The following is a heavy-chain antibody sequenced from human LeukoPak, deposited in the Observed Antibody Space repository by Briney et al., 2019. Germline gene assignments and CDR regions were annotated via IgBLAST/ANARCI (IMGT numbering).Heavy chain of an antibody. V-gene: IGHV4-59*01. CDR1: GDSISNYY. J-gene: IGHJ6*03. D-gene: IGHD6-13*01. CDR3: ARVVSSWTYYYYYYMDV. CDR2: IYYSGST. Sequence: SETLSLTCTVSGDSISNYYWTWIRQPPGKGLEWIGYIYYSGSTNYNPPLKSRVTISVDTSKNQFSLKLSSVTAADTAVYYCARVVSSWTYYYYYYMDVWGKGTTVTISS.